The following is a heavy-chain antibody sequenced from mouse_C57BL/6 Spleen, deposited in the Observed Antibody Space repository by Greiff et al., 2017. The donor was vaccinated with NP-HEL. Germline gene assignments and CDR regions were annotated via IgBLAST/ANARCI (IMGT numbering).Heavy chain of an antibody. CDR2: ISYSGST. D-gene: IGHD2-4*01. V-gene: IGHV3-1*01. CDR3: AIGDYDVDAMDY. J-gene: IGHJ4*01. Sequence: EVNLVESGPGMVKPSQSLSLTCTVTGYSITSGYDWHWIRHFPGNKLEWMGYISYSGSTNYNPSLKSRISITHDTSKNHFFLKLNSVTTEDTATYYCAIGDYDVDAMDYWGQGTSVTVSS. CDR1: GYSITSGYD.